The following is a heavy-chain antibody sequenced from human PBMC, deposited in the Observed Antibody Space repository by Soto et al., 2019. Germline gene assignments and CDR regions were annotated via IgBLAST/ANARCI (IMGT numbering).Heavy chain of an antibody. J-gene: IGHJ4*02. CDR2: INGGSGNT. V-gene: IGHV1-3*01. CDR3: ARVPPWGNSAGDYYIQHYDS. CDR1: GFTFTSYA. Sequence: ASVKVSCKSSGFTFTSYAIHWLRQAPGQRPQWMGWINGGSGNTKYSQDFQGRVTFTRDTFATTAYLELSSLRSEDTAVYYCARVPPWGNSAGDYYIQHYDSWGQGSPVAVSS. D-gene: IGHD3-10*01.